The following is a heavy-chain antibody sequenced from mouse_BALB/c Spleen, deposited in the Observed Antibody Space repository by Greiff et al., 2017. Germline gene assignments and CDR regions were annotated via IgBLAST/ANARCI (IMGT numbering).Heavy chain of an antibody. J-gene: IGHJ1*01. CDR1: GYSITSDYA. V-gene: IGHV3-2*02. CDR3: ARYYYGSSSWYFDV. D-gene: IGHD1-1*01. Sequence: VQLKESGPGLVKPSQSLSLTCTVTGYSITSDYAWTWIRQFPGNKLEWMGYISYSGSTSYNPSLKSRISITRDTSKNQFFLQLNSVTTEDTATYYCARYYYGSSSWYFDVWGAGTTVTVSS. CDR2: ISYSGST.